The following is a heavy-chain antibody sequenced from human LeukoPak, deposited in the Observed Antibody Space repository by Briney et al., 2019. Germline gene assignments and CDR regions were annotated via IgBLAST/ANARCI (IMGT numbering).Heavy chain of an antibody. CDR3: ALGGGLRLGILADY. D-gene: IGHD7-27*01. J-gene: IGHJ4*02. CDR2: INSSGSTI. CDR1: GFTFSSYE. V-gene: IGHV3-48*03. Sequence: GGSLRLSCAASGFTFSSYEMNWVRQAPGKGLEWVSYINSSGSTIYYADSVKGRFTISRDNAKNSLYLQMNSLGSEDTAVYYCALGGGLRLGILADYWGQGTLVTVSS.